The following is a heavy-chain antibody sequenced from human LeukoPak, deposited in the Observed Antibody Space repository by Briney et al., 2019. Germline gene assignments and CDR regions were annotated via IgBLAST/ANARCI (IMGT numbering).Heavy chain of an antibody. CDR1: GGSISSGGYY. D-gene: IGHD6-6*01. J-gene: IGHJ5*02. Sequence: TLSLTCPVSGGSISSGGYYWSWIRQHPGKGLGWIGYIYYSGSTYYIPSLKSRVTISVDTSKNQFSLKLSSVTAADTAVYYCARQTDSSSSYSWFDPWGQGTLVTVSS. CDR2: IYYSGST. V-gene: IGHV4-31*03. CDR3: ARQTDSSSSYSWFDP.